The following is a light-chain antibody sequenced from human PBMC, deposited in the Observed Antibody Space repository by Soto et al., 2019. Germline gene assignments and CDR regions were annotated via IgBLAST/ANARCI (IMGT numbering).Light chain of an antibody. Sequence: VLTQSLDTLSLSPGDRATLSCRASQSSSNQYLAWYQQRPGQPPRLLIYGVFIRANGIPDRFSGSGFGSDFTLTISRLEPEDFAVYYCQDFAYPEWTFGQGTKVEI. CDR1: QSSSNQY. CDR2: GVF. CDR3: QDFAYPEWT. V-gene: IGKV3-20*01. J-gene: IGKJ1*01.